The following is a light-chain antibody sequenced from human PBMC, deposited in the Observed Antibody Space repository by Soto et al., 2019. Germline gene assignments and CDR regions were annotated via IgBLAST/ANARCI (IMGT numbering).Light chain of an antibody. Sequence: ETVMTQSPATLSVSPGERATLSCRASQSVSSNLAWYQHKPGQAPRLLIYGASTRATGIPARFSGSGSGTDFTLTISRLHSEDLSDYYCQQYNNWPTFGQGTRLEIK. CDR1: QSVSSN. CDR3: QQYNNWPT. J-gene: IGKJ5*01. CDR2: GAS. V-gene: IGKV3-15*01.